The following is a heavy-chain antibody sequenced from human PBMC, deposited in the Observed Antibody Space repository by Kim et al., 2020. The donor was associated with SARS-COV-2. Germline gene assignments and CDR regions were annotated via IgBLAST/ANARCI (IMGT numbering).Heavy chain of an antibody. D-gene: IGHD6-19*01. CDR1: GGSISSYY. J-gene: IGHJ5*02. V-gene: IGHV4-59*13. CDR3: ARLIPSEYSSGWTGWFDP. Sequence: SETLSLTCTVSGGSISSYYWSWIRQPPGKGLEWIGYIYYSGSTNYNPSLKSRVTISVDTSKNQFSLKLSSVTAADTAVYYCARLIPSEYSSGWTGWFDPWGQGTLVTVSS. CDR2: IYYSGST.